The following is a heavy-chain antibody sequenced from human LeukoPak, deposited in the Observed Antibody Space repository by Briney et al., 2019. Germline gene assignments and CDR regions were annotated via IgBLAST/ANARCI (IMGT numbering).Heavy chain of an antibody. Sequence: PGGSLRLSCAVSGFTFSSYWMHWVRQAPGKGLVWVSRINSDGSITDYADSVKGRFTISRDNAKNTLSLQMSSLRAEDTAVYYCARVRAMAASDGFDIWGQGTMVTVSS. CDR1: GFTFSSYW. CDR2: INSDGSIT. CDR3: ARVRAMAASDGFDI. V-gene: IGHV3-74*01. D-gene: IGHD6-19*01. J-gene: IGHJ3*02.